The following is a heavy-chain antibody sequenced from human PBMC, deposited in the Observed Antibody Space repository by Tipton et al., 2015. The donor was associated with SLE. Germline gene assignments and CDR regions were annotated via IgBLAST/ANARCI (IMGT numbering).Heavy chain of an antibody. CDR1: GFTFSSYA. CDR3: ARAVYAAAAAFDI. Sequence: GSLRLSCSASGFTFSSYAMHWVRQAPGKGLEYVSAISSNGGSTYYADSVKGRFTISRDNSKNTLYLQMSSLRAEDTAVYYCARAVYAAAAAFDIWGQGTMVTVSS. V-gene: IGHV3-64D*06. CDR2: ISSNGGST. D-gene: IGHD6-13*01. J-gene: IGHJ3*02.